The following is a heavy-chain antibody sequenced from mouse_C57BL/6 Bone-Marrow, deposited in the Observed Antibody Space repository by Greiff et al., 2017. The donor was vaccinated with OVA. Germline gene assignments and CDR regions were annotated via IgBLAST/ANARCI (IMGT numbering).Heavy chain of an antibody. Sequence: QVQLQQSGAELVRPGASVTLSCKASGYTFTDYEMHWVKQTPVHGLEWIGAIDPETGGTAYNQKFKGKAILTADKSSSTAYMELRSLTSEDSAVYYCTLRQLRLRSLTYWGQGTLVTVSA. CDR1: GYTFTDYE. V-gene: IGHV1-15*01. CDR3: TLRQLRLRSLTY. CDR2: IDPETGGT. J-gene: IGHJ3*01. D-gene: IGHD3-2*02.